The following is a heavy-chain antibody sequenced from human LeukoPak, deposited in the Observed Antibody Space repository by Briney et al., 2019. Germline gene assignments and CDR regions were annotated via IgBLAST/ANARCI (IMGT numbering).Heavy chain of an antibody. J-gene: IGHJ4*02. CDR2: MNPKTGNT. Sequence: ASVKVSCKASGYTFSSYDINWVRQAAGQGLEWMGWMNPKTGNTGFSQKFQGRVTITRDTSISTAYMELSRLTSEDTGVYYCTRGLPRDGLVVIAAANEYWGQGTLVTVSS. CDR1: GYTFSSYD. V-gene: IGHV1-8*03. CDR3: TRGLPRDGLVVIAAANEY. D-gene: IGHD2-2*01.